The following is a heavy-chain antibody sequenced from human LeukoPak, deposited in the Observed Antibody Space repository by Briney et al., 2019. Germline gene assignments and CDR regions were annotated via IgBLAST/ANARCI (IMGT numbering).Heavy chain of an antibody. CDR2: FDPEDGET. CDR3: ATEYYYDSSGYYLYYFDY. CDR1: GYTLTELS. D-gene: IGHD3-22*01. Sequence: ASVKVSCKVSGYTLTELSMHWVRQAPGKGLEWMGGFDPEDGETIYAQKFQGRVTMTEDTSTDTAYMELSRLRSEDTAVYYCATEYYYDSSGYYLYYFDYWGQGTLVTVSS. V-gene: IGHV1-24*01. J-gene: IGHJ4*02.